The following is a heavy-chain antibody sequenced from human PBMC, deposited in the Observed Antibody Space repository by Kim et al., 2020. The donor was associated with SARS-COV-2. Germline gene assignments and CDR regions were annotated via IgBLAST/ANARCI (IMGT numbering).Heavy chain of an antibody. D-gene: IGHD5-18*01. J-gene: IGHJ4*02. Sequence: SETLSLTCTVSGVSISSSGYYWAWIRQPPGKGLEWIGSIYYSGNTYYNPYLKSRVTISLDTSKNQFSLKLNSVTTADTAVYHCARGRGYSYAYVNDWGQGTLVTVSS. CDR1: GVSISSSGYY. CDR3: ARGRGYSYAYVND. V-gene: IGHV4-39*07. CDR2: IYYSGNT.